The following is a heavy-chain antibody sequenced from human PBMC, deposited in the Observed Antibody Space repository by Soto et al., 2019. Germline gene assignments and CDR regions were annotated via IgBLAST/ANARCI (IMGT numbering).Heavy chain of an antibody. CDR3: ARGDVLLLFGESTPTAFDI. J-gene: IGHJ3*02. CDR2: ISAYNGNT. D-gene: IGHD3-10*01. CDR1: GYTFTSYG. V-gene: IGHV1-18*01. Sequence: GASVKVSCKASGYTFTSYGISWVRQAPGQGLEWMGWISAYNGNTNYAQKLQGRVTMTTDTSTSTAYMELRSLRSDDTAVYYCARGDVLLLFGESTPTAFDIWGQGTMVTVS.